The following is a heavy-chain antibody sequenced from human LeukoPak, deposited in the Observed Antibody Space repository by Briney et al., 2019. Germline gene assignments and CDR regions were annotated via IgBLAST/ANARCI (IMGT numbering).Heavy chain of an antibody. CDR2: TYYRSKWYT. V-gene: IGHV6-1*01. J-gene: IGHJ4*02. CDR3: VRGRVAVFDY. Sequence: SQTLSLTCAISGDSVSSDSVAWNWISQSPSRGLEWLGRTYYRSKWYTDYTVSVSSRITINPDTSKNEVSLHLNSVTPEDTAVYYCVRGRVAVFDYWGLGTLVTVSS. CDR1: GDSVSSDSVA. D-gene: IGHD6-19*01.